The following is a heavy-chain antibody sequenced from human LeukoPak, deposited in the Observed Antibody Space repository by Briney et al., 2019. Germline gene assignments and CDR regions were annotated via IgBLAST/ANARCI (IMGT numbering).Heavy chain of an antibody. CDR2: VYDSWNN. J-gene: IGHJ4*02. CDR1: GGSFSSGSYY. CDR3: ASYFVGNGGRGY. D-gene: IGHD3-10*02. Sequence: PSETLSLTCTVSGGSFSSGSYYWSWIRQPPGKGLEWLGSVYDSWNNYYNPSLESRITMSVDTSKNQYSLELSSVIAADTAVYYCASYFVGNGGRGYWGQGALVTVSS. V-gene: IGHV4-30-4*08.